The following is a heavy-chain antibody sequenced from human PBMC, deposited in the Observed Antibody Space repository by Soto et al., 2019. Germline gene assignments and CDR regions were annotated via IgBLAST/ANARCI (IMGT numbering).Heavy chain of an antibody. CDR1: GFTFGNYA. J-gene: IGHJ4*02. V-gene: IGHV3-30-3*01. CDR2: ISYDGSNK. D-gene: IGHD2-2*01. Sequence: PGGSLRLSCAASGFTFGNYARYWVRQAPGKGLEWVALISYDGSNKYYADSVKGRFTISRDNSKNTLYLQMSSLRAEDTAVYYCARSLGYCSRASCYAAYYFDYWGQGALVTVSS. CDR3: ARSLGYCSRASCYAAYYFDY.